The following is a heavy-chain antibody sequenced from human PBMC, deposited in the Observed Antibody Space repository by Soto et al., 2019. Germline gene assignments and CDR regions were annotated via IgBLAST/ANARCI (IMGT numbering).Heavy chain of an antibody. J-gene: IGHJ4*02. CDR2: IKNKADGGTT. Sequence: EVQLVESGGDLVKPGGCLRLSCAASGITFTNAWMSWVRQAPGKGLEWVGRIKNKADGGTTDYAALVRGRFTISRDDSKNTLFLQMNSLETEDTAVYYCTTDPGDYEDFWGQGTLVTVSS. V-gene: IGHV3-15*01. CDR1: GITFTNAW. D-gene: IGHD4-17*01. CDR3: TTDPGDYEDF.